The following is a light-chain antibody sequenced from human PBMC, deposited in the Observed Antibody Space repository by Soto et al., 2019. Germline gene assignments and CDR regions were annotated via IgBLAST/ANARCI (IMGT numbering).Light chain of an antibody. CDR2: EVN. J-gene: IGLJ1*01. V-gene: IGLV2-8*01. Sequence: QSLLAQPPSASGSPGQSFTISCTGTISDVGNYDSVSWYQHHPGKAPQAVIYEVNKRPSGVPDRFSGSKSGNTASLTVSGLQAEDEGDYYCSSYAGSNNYVFGTGTKVTVL. CDR1: ISDVGNYDS. CDR3: SSYAGSNNYV.